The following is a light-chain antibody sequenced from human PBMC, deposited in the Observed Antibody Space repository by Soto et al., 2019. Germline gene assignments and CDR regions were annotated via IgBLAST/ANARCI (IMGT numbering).Light chain of an antibody. V-gene: IGLV1-40*01. J-gene: IGLJ1*01. CDR2: DSN. Sequence: QSVLTQPPSVSGAPGQRVTISCTGSSSNVGAGRDVHWYRQLPGAAPKFLISDSNNRASGVPDRFSVSKSGASASLAITGVRAEEEGDYIRPSYGTSLFGLYVFGSGTMLTVL. CDR1: SSNVGAGRD. CDR3: PSYGTSLFGLYV.